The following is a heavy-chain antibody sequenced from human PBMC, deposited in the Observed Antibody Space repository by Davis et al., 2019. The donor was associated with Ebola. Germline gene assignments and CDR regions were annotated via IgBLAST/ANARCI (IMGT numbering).Heavy chain of an antibody. CDR1: GYTFTGYY. D-gene: IGHD6-6*01. Sequence: ASVKVSCKASGYTFTGYYMHWVRQAPGQGLEWMGWINPNSGGTNYAQKFQGRVTMTRDTSISTAYLQWSSLKASDTAMYYCARYSSSSFFSWFDPWGQGTLVTVSS. V-gene: IGHV1-2*02. CDR2: INPNSGGT. J-gene: IGHJ5*02. CDR3: ARYSSSSFFSWFDP.